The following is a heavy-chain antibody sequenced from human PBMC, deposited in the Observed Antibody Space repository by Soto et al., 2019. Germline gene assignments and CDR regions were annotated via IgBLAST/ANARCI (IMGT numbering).Heavy chain of an antibody. J-gene: IGHJ6*02. CDR1: DFSVSSNY. CDR3: ATDHTHYYSYNGMDV. D-gene: IGHD3-10*01. V-gene: IGHV3-53*01. CDR2: IFRGGST. Sequence: EVQLVESGGGVIQPGGSLRLSCAASDFSVSSNYMSWVRQAPGKGLEWVAVIFRGGSTYYADSVQGRFTISRDSSENTLFLQMNSLRVEDTAVYYCATDHTHYYSYNGMDVWGPGTTVTV.